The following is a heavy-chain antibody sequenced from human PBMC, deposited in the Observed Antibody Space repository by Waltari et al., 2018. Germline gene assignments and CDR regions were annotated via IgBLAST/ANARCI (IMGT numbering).Heavy chain of an antibody. D-gene: IGHD2-21*02. V-gene: IGHV3-9*01. CDR1: GFTFDDYA. Sequence: EVQLVESGGGLVQPGRSLRLSCAASGFTFDDYAMHWVRQAPGKGLEWVSGISWNSGSIGYAESMKVRFTISRDNAKNSLYLLRNSLRAEDTALYYCAKDTGPLAYGGGDCYDWYFDLWGRGTLVTVSS. CDR2: ISWNSGSI. J-gene: IGHJ2*01. CDR3: AKDTGPLAYGGGDCYDWYFDL.